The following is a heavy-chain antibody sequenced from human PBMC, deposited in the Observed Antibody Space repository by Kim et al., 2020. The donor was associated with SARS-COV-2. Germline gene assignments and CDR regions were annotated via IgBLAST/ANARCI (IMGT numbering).Heavy chain of an antibody. D-gene: IGHD6-13*01. V-gene: IGHV1-18*01. CDR2: ISAYNGNT. Sequence: ASVKVSCKASGYTFTSYGISWVRQAPGQGLEWMGWISAYNGNTNYAQKLQGRVTMTTDTSTSTAYMELRSLRSDDTAVYYCARVNAYSSSWFVYFDYWGQGTLVTVSP. CDR1: GYTFTSYG. CDR3: ARVNAYSSSWFVYFDY. J-gene: IGHJ4*02.